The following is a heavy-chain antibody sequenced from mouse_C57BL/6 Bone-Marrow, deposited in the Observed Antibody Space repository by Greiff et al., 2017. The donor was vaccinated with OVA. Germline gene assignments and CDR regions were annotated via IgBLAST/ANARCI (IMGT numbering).Heavy chain of an antibody. D-gene: IGHD1-1*01. CDR2: IYPGDGDT. J-gene: IGHJ3*01. Sequence: SGPELVKPGASVKISCKASGYAFSSSWMNWVKQRPGKGLEWIGRIYPGDGDTNYNGKFKGKATLTADKSSSTAYMQLSSLTSEDSAVYFCARGDYYGSRFAYWGQGTLVTVSA. CDR1: GYAFSSSW. V-gene: IGHV1-82*01. CDR3: ARGDYYGSRFAY.